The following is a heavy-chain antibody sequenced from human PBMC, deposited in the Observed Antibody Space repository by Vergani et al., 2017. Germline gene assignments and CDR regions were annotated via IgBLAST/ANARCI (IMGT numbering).Heavy chain of an antibody. Sequence: QVQLVESGGGVVQPGRSLRLSCAASGFTFSSYGMHWVRQAPGKGLEWVAVISYDGSNKYYADSVKGRFTISRDNSKNTLYLQMNSLRAEDTAVYYCAKDRQQQLDDYYYGMDGGGQGTTVTVSS. CDR2: ISYDGSNK. D-gene: IGHD6-13*01. J-gene: IGHJ6*02. CDR3: AKDRQQQLDDYYYGMDG. CDR1: GFTFSSYG. V-gene: IGHV3-30*18.